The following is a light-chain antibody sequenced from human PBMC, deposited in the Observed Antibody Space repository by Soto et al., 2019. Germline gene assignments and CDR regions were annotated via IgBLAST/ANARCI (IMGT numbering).Light chain of an antibody. Sequence: EIVLTQSLDTLSLSPGERATLSCRASQSISSAHLVLYQQKPGQAPSLLIFGASSRATGIPARFSGSGSGTEFTLTISSLQSEDFATYYCLQSYRTPLTFGGGTKVDIK. J-gene: IGKJ4*01. CDR1: QSISSAH. CDR3: LQSYRTPLT. CDR2: GAS. V-gene: IGKV3-20*01.